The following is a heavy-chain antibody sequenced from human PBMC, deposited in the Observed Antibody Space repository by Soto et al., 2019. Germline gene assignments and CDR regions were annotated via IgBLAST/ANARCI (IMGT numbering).Heavy chain of an antibody. D-gene: IGHD2-2*01. CDR3: ARACSSNSCYDVFDY. Sequence: SETLSLTCTVSGGSISSYYWSWIRQPAGKGLEWIGRIYTSGSTNYNPTLKSRVTMSVDTSKNQFPLKLSSVTAADTAVYYCARACSSNSCYDVFDYWGQGTLVTVSS. CDR1: GGSISSYY. J-gene: IGHJ4*02. CDR2: IYTSGST. V-gene: IGHV4-4*07.